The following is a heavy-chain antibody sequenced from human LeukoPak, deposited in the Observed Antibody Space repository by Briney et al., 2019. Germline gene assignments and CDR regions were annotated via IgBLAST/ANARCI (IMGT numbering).Heavy chain of an antibody. J-gene: IGHJ3*02. CDR1: GNSLIYLS. CDR3: ARLTYYDFWSGYNCAFDI. D-gene: IGHD3-3*01. Sequence: ASVKVSCKVSGNSLIYLSMHWVRQAPGQGLEWMRWINPSSGGTNYAQKFQGRVTMTRDTSISTAYMELSRLRSDDTAVYYCARLTYYDFWSGYNCAFDIWGQGTMVTVSS. CDR2: INPSSGGT. V-gene: IGHV1-2*02.